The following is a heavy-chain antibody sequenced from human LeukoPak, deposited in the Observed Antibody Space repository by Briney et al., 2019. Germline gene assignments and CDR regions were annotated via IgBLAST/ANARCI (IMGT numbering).Heavy chain of an antibody. D-gene: IGHD5-24*01. J-gene: IGHJ4*02. Sequence: SVKVSCKASGFTFTSSAMQWVRQARGQRLEWIGWIVVGSGNTNYAQKFQERVTITRDMSTSTAYMELSSLRSEDTAVYYCAAKDGYNRNRYYFDYWGQGTLSPSPQ. CDR2: IVVGSGNT. CDR1: GFTFTSSA. CDR3: AAKDGYNRNRYYFDY. V-gene: IGHV1-58*02.